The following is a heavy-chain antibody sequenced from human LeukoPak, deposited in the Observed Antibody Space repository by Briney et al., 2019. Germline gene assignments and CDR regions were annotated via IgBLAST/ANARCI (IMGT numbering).Heavy chain of an antibody. CDR1: GYTFTSYG. V-gene: IGHV1-18*01. Sequence: GASVKVSCKASGYTFTSYGISWVRQAPGQGLEWMGWISACNGNTNYAQKLQGRVTMTTDTSTSTAYMELRSLRSGDTAVYYCARMELPYYFDYWGQGTLVTVSS. D-gene: IGHD1-26*01. J-gene: IGHJ4*02. CDR2: ISACNGNT. CDR3: ARMELPYYFDY.